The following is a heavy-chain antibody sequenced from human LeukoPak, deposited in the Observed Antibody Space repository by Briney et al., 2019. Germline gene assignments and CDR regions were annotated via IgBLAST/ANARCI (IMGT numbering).Heavy chain of an antibody. CDR3: ARGGRGDYDFWSGYYDY. CDR2: ISSSGST. J-gene: IGHJ4*02. D-gene: IGHD3-3*01. V-gene: IGHV4-61*02. Sequence: SQTLSLTCTVSGDSISSGDYYWSWIRQPAGKGLEWIGRISSSGSTNYNPSLKSRVTISVDTSKNQFSLKLSSVTAADTAVYYCARGGRGDYDFWSGYYDYWGQGTLVTVSS. CDR1: GDSISSGDYY.